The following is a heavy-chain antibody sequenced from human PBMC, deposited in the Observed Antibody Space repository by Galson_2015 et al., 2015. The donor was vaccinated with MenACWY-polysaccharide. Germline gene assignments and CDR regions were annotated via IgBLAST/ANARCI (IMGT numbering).Heavy chain of an antibody. CDR1: GGSVKNSY. Sequence: ETLSLTCSLSGGSVKNSYWSWFRQPPGKGLEWIGYIFYTGSTTYNPSLKSRVTVSIGASESHFSLNLTSDTAADTAVYYCARGRALTDYWGQGTLVTVSS. CDR3: ARGRALTDY. CDR2: IFYTGST. V-gene: IGHV4-59*02. J-gene: IGHJ4*02.